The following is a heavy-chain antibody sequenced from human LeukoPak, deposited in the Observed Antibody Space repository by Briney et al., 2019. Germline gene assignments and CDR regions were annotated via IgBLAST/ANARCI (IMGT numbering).Heavy chain of an antibody. CDR1: GGTFSSYA. CDR3: ARSTRSYSGYDSPAY. J-gene: IGHJ4*02. CDR2: IIPIFGTA. V-gene: IGHV1-69*05. Sequence: SVMVSCKASGGTFSSYAISWVRQAPGQGLEWMGGIIPIFGTANYAQKFQGRVTITTDESTSTAYMELSSLRSEDTAVYYCARSTRSYSGYDSPAYWGQGTLVTVSS. D-gene: IGHD5-12*01.